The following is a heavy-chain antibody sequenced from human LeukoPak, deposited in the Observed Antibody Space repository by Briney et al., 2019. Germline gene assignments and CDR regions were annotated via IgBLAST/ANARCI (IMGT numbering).Heavy chain of an antibody. CDR1: GYTFTSLD. V-gene: IGHV1-8*03. Sequence: ASVKVSCKASGYTFTSLDINWVRQATGQGLEWMGWMNPKSGYTGHAQKFQGRVTITADESTSTAYMELSSLRSEDTAVYYCARDEVYCSSTSCYREDAFDIWGQGTMVTVSS. CDR2: MNPKSGYT. J-gene: IGHJ3*02. D-gene: IGHD2-2*02. CDR3: ARDEVYCSSTSCYREDAFDI.